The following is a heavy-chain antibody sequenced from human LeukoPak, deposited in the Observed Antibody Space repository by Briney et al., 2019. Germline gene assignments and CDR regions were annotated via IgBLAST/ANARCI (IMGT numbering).Heavy chain of an antibody. CDR2: INHSGST. CDR3: ARGLPDCSGGSCYSVDYYGMDV. D-gene: IGHD2-15*01. V-gene: IGHV4-34*01. Sequence: SETLSLTCAVYGGSFSGYYWSWIRQPPGKGLEWIGEINHSGSTNYNPSLESRVTISVDTSKNQFSLKLSSVTAADTAVYYCARGLPDCSGGSCYSVDYYGMDVWGQGTTVTVSS. J-gene: IGHJ6*02. CDR1: GGSFSGYY.